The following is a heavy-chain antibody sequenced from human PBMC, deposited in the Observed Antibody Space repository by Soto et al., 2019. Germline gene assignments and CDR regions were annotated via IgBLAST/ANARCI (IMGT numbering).Heavy chain of an antibody. D-gene: IGHD3-3*01. Sequence: GASVKVSCKASGYTFTSYAMHWVRQVPGQRLEQMGWINAGNGNPKYSQTFHGSVIITSDTSASPAYMELRSLRSEDMAVYYCARVDLRLEWLPSQDIWGQGTMVTVS. CDR1: GYTFTSYA. J-gene: IGHJ3*02. CDR3: ARVDLRLEWLPSQDI. CDR2: INAGNGNP. V-gene: IGHV1-3*01.